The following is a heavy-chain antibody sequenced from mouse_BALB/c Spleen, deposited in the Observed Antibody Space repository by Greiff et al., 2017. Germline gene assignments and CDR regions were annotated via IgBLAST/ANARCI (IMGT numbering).Heavy chain of an antibody. J-gene: IGHJ4*01. V-gene: IGHV5-6-3*01. CDR2: INSNGGST. Sequence: EVQGVESGGGLVQPGGSLKLSCAASGFTFSSYGMSWVRQTPDKRLELVATINSNGGSTYYPDSVKGRFTISRDNAKNTLYLQMSSLKSEDTAMYYCARDPRYGYDAMDYWGQGTSVTVSS. CDR3: ARDPRYGYDAMDY. D-gene: IGHD1-1*02. CDR1: GFTFSSYG.